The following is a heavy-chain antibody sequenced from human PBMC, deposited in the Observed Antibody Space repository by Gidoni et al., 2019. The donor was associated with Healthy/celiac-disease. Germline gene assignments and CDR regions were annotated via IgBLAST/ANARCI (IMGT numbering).Heavy chain of an antibody. Sequence: QVKLVESGGGLVKPGGSLRLSCAAYGFPFSDYYMSCIRQAPGKGLEWVSYISSSGRPIYYADSVNGRFTISRDNAKNSLYLQMNSLRAEDTAVYYCARDPIDILTDPGDVWGKGTTVTVSS. CDR1: GFPFSDYY. CDR2: ISSSGRPI. D-gene: IGHD3-9*01. J-gene: IGHJ6*04. V-gene: IGHV3-11*01. CDR3: ARDPIDILTDPGDV.